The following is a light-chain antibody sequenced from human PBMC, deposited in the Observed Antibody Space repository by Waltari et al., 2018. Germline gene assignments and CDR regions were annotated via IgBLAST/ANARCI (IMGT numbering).Light chain of an antibody. CDR1: QSVSSS. CDR2: GAS. Sequence: ETVMTQSPATLSLSPGERATLSCRASQSVSSSLAWYQQKPGQAPRLLIYGASSRATGIPDRFSGSGSGTEFTLTISSLEPEDVGVYYCQQESNWIFTFGPGTKLDIK. V-gene: IGKV3D-15*01. CDR3: QQESNWIFT. J-gene: IGKJ3*01.